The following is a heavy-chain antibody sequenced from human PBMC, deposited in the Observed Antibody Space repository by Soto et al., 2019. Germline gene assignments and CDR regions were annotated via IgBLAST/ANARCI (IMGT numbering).Heavy chain of an antibody. CDR1: GFTFSSYS. CDR2: IISSSSTI. D-gene: IGHD1-7*01. V-gene: IGHV3-48*01. J-gene: IGHJ4*02. CDR3: ARALLELQDY. Sequence: GGSLRLSCAASGFTFSSYSMNWVRQAPGKGLEWVSYIISSSSTIYYADFVKGRFTISRDNAKNSLYLQMNSLRAEDTAVYYCARALLELQDYWGQGTLVTVSS.